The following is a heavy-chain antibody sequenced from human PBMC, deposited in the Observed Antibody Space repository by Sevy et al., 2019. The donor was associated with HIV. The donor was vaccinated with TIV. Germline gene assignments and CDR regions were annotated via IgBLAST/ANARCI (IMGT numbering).Heavy chain of an antibody. Sequence: ASVKVSCKASGGTFSSYAISWVRQAPGQGLEWMGGIIPIFGTANYAQKFQGRVTITADESTSTAYMELSSLRSEDTAVYYCATLEYSSSHYYYYYGMDVWGQGTTVTVSS. CDR1: GGTFSSYA. CDR2: IIPIFGTA. CDR3: ATLEYSSSHYYYYYGMDV. D-gene: IGHD6-6*01. J-gene: IGHJ6*02. V-gene: IGHV1-69*13.